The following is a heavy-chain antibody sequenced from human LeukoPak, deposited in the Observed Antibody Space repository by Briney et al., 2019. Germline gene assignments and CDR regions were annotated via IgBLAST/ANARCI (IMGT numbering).Heavy chain of an antibody. CDR3: ASEMTTVTNGYFDH. D-gene: IGHD4-17*01. CDR2: IFTSGNT. CDR1: GGSISTYS. Sequence: SETLSLTCSVSGGSISTYSWTWIRQPAGKGLEWIGRIFTSGNTKYNPSLKSRVTISVDTSKNQFSLRLSSVTAADTAVYYCASEMTTVTNGYFDHWGQGTLVTVSS. J-gene: IGHJ4*02. V-gene: IGHV4-4*07.